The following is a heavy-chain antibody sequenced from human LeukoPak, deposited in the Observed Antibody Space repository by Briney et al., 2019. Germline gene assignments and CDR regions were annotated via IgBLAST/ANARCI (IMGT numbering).Heavy chain of an antibody. V-gene: IGHV3-30*02. D-gene: IGHD7-27*01. CDR2: IRYDGSNK. CDR3: ARGGETGDRFLYYYYYMDV. Sequence: QPGGSLRLSCAASGFTFSSYGMHWVRQAPGKGLEWVAFIRYDGSNKYYADSVKGRFTISRDNAKNSLYLQMNSLRAEDTAVYYCARGGETGDRFLYYYYYMDVWGKGTTVTVSS. CDR1: GFTFSSYG. J-gene: IGHJ6*03.